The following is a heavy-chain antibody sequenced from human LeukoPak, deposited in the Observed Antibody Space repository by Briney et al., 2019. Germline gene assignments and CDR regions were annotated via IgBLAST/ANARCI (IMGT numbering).Heavy chain of an antibody. CDR3: ARLAGGWYYYLDY. V-gene: IGHV4-59*01. Sequence: SETLSLTCTVSGGSISNYFWSWIRQPPGKGLECIGYIYYSDSTNYNPSLKSRVTVSVDTSKNQFSLKLSSVTAADAAVYYCARLAGGWYYYLDYWGQGTLVTVSS. J-gene: IGHJ4*02. CDR1: GGSISNYF. CDR2: IYYSDST. D-gene: IGHD2-15*01.